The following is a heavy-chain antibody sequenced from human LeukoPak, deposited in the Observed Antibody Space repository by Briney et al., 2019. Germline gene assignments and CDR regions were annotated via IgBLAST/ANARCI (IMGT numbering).Heavy chain of an antibody. CDR1: GYSISSGYY. CDR2: IYHSGGT. D-gene: IGHD3-22*01. V-gene: IGHV4-38-2*01. CDR3: ARRSITMIVVEGYFDY. J-gene: IGHJ4*02. Sequence: PSETLSLTCAVSGYSISSGYYWGWIRQPPGKGLEWIGSIYHSGGTYYNPSLKSRVTISVDTSKNQFSLKLSSVTAADTAVYYCARRSITMIVVEGYFDYWGQGTLVTVSS.